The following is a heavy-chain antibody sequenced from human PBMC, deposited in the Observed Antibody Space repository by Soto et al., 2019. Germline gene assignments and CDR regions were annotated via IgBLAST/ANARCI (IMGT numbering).Heavy chain of an antibody. J-gene: IGHJ4*02. D-gene: IGHD3-10*01. V-gene: IGHV4-59*01. CDR3: ARENYYALHY. CDR2: INYSGST. CDR1: SGSISSYN. Sequence: PSETLSLTCTVSSGSISSYNWNWVRQPPGKGLEWIGFINYSGSTHYNPSLKSRVTISLDTSKNQFSLKLNSVTAADTAVYYCARENYYALHYWGPGTLVTVSS.